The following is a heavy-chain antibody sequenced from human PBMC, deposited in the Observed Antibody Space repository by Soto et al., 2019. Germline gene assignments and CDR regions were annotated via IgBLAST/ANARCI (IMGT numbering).Heavy chain of an antibody. CDR1: GFSFRSYG. CDR2: IWYDGSKK. D-gene: IGHD6-13*01. CDR3: ARDRKQGYFDY. V-gene: IGHV3-33*01. J-gene: IGHJ4*02. Sequence: GGSLRLSCTASGFSFRSYGMHWVRQAPGKGLEWVAVIWYDGSKKYYGDSVKGRFTISRDDSKSTVYLHMNSLRAEDTAVYYCARDRKQGYFDYWGQGTLVTVSS.